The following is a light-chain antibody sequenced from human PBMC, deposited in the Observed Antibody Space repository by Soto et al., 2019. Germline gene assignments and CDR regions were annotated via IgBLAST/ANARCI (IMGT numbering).Light chain of an antibody. J-gene: IGLJ1*01. Sequence: QSVLTQPRSVSGSPGQSVTISCTGTSSDGGGYNYVSWYQQHPGKAPKLMIYDVSKQPSGVPDRFSGSKSGNTASLTISGLQAEDEADYYCCSYAGSYTYVFGTGTKVTVL. V-gene: IGLV2-11*01. CDR1: SSDGGGYNY. CDR2: DVS. CDR3: CSYAGSYTYV.